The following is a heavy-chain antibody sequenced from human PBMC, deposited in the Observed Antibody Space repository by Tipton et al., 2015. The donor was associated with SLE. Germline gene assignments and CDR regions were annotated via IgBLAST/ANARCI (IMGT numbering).Heavy chain of an antibody. Sequence: TLSLTCAVYGGSFSGYYWSWIRQPPGKGLEWIGEINHSGSTNYNPSLKSRVTISVDTSKNQFSLKLSSVTAADTAVYYCAGKRPRSRAFDIWGQGTMVTVSS. V-gene: IGHV4-34*01. CDR2: INHSGST. J-gene: IGHJ3*02. D-gene: IGHD1-1*01. CDR3: AGKRPRSRAFDI. CDR1: GGSFSGYY.